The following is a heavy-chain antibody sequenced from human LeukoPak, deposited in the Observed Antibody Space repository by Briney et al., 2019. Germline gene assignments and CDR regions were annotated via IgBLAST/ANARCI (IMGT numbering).Heavy chain of an antibody. Sequence: SETLSLTCTISGVPVTADYWSWIRQPPGKGLEWIGYIYHSGSTNYNPSLQSRVSMSLDRSKSQLSLNLTSVTAADTAVYFCARNRGGYYDFWSGYYPNWFDHWGQGILVTVSS. CDR2: IYHSGST. CDR1: GVPVTADY. J-gene: IGHJ5*02. V-gene: IGHV4-59*02. CDR3: ARNRGGYYDFWSGYYPNWFDH. D-gene: IGHD3-3*01.